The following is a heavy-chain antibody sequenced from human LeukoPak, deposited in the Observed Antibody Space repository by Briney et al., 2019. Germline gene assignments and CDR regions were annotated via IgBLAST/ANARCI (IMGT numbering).Heavy chain of an antibody. J-gene: IGHJ4*02. CDR2: ISGSGGST. V-gene: IGHV3-23*01. CDR3: AKSMVRGVIRGGFDY. Sequence: GGSLRLPCAASGFTFSSYAMSWVRQAPGKGLEWVSAISGSGGSTYYADSVKGRFTISRDNSKNTLYLQMNSLRAEDTAVYYCAKSMVRGVIRGGFDYWGQGTLVTVSS. CDR1: GFTFSSYA. D-gene: IGHD3-10*01.